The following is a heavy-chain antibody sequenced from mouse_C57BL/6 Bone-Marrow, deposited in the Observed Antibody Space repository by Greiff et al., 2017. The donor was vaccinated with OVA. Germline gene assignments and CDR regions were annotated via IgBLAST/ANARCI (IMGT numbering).Heavy chain of an antibody. CDR2: IHPNSGST. CDR1: GYTFTSYW. J-gene: IGHJ4*01. Sequence: QVQLQQPGAELVKPGASVKSSCKASGYTFTSYWMHWVKQRPGQGLEWIGMIHPNSGSTNYNEKFKSKATLTVDKSSSTAYMQLSSLTSEDSAVYYCARERGYAMDYWGQGTSVTVSS. CDR3: ARERGYAMDY. V-gene: IGHV1-64*01.